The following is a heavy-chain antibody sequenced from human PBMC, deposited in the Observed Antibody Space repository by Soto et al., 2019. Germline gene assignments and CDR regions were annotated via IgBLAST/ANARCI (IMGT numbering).Heavy chain of an antibody. J-gene: IGHJ5*02. D-gene: IGHD6-25*01. Sequence: QVQLVQSGAEVKKPVASVKVSCKASGYTFTDYHIHWVRQAPGQGLEFMGWINANNGGAGSAQQFQGRVTVTRDTSITTVYMELSNLRSDDTAVYYCAREGGSETLQPSYNWFDTWGQGTLVTVSS. CDR1: GYTFTDYH. V-gene: IGHV1-2*02. CDR2: INANNGGA. CDR3: AREGGSETLQPSYNWFDT.